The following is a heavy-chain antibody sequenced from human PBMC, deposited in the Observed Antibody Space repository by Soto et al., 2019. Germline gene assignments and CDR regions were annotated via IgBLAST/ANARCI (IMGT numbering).Heavy chain of an antibody. V-gene: IGHV4-59*01. J-gene: IGHJ6*02. D-gene: IGHD6-13*01. CDR2: IYYSGST. Sequence: ETLSLTCTVSGGSISSYYWSWIRQPPGKGLEWIGYIYYSGSTNYNPSLKSRVTISVDTSKNQFSLKLSSVTAADTAVYYCARDGAAAGDYYYGMDVWGQGTTVTVSS. CDR3: ARDGAAAGDYYYGMDV. CDR1: GGSISSYY.